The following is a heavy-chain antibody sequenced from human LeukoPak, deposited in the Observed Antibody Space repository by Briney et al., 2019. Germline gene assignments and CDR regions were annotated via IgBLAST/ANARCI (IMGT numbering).Heavy chain of an antibody. Sequence: GGSLRLSCAASGFTFSSYEMNWVRQAPGKGLEWVSYISSSGSTIYYADSVKGRFTISRDNAKNSLYLQMNSLRAGDTAVYYCASLDYGGNPNLDYWGQGTLVTVSS. CDR1: GFTFSSYE. J-gene: IGHJ4*02. D-gene: IGHD4-23*01. CDR2: ISSSGSTI. V-gene: IGHV3-48*03. CDR3: ASLDYGGNPNLDY.